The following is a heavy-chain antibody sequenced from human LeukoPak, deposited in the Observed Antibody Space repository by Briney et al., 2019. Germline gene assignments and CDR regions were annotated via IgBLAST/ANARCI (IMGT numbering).Heavy chain of an antibody. V-gene: IGHV1-2*02. J-gene: IGHJ5*02. CDR1: GYTFTGYY. D-gene: IGHD2-8*01. CDR3: ARDNGRGVKVWFDP. Sequence: WASVKVSCKASGYTFTGYYMHWVRQAPGQGLEWMGWINPNSGGTNYAQKFQGRVTMTRDTSISTAYMELSRLRSDDTAVYYCARDNGRGVKVWFDPWGQGTLVTVSS. CDR2: INPNSGGT.